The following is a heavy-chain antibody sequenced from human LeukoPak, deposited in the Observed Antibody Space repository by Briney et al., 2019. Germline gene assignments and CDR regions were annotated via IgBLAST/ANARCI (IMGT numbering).Heavy chain of an antibody. J-gene: IGHJ6*02. D-gene: IGHD5-18*01. Sequence: PSETLSLTCTVSGGSISSSSYYWGWIRQPPGKGLEWIGSIYYSGSTYYNPSLKSRVTISVDTSKNQFSLKLSSVTAADTAVYYCARDQGQDTAMSWGMDVWGQGTTVTVSS. V-gene: IGHV4-39*07. CDR3: ARDQGQDTAMSWGMDV. CDR2: IYYSGST. CDR1: GGSISSSSYY.